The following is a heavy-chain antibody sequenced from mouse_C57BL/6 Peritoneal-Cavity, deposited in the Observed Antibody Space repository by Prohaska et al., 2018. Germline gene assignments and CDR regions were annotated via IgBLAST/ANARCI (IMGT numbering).Heavy chain of an antibody. CDR1: GYTFTSYW. CDR2: IYPNSGGT. J-gene: IGHJ4*01. V-gene: IGHV1-72*01. CDR3: ARDYGSSYGAMDY. D-gene: IGHD1-1*01. Sequence: QVQLQQPGAELVKPGASVKLSCKASGYTFTSYWMHWVKQRPGRGLEWIGRIYPNSGGTKYNEKFKSKATLTGDKPSSTAYMQLSSLTSEDSAVYYCARDYGSSYGAMDYWGQGTSVTVSS.